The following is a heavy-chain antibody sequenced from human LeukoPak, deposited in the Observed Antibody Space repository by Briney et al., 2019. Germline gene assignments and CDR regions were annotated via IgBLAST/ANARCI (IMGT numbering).Heavy chain of an antibody. J-gene: IGHJ4*02. CDR3: ARGVGYSYGLEY. D-gene: IGHD5-18*01. CDR2: ISSSSSYI. CDR1: GFTFSSYS. Sequence: GGSLRLSCAASGFTFSSYSMNWVRQAPGKGLEWVSSISSSSSYIYYADSVKGRFTISRDNAKNSLYLQMNSLRAEDTAVYYCARGVGYSYGLEYWGQGTLVTVSS. V-gene: IGHV3-21*01.